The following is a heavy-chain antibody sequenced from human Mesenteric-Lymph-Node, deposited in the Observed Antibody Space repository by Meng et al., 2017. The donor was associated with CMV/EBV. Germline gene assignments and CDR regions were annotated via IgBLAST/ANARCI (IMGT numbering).Heavy chain of an antibody. CDR2: ISHDGSTK. CDR1: GFPFSFYP. J-gene: IGHJ6*02. Sequence: GGSLRLSCAASGFPFSFYPMHWVRQTPGKGLQWVSLISHDGSTKKYADSVEGRFTISRDNSKNTLYLQMNSLRAEDTAVYYCARGVVQMGPDVWGQGTTVTVSS. CDR3: ARGVVQMGPDV. D-gene: IGHD1-1*01. V-gene: IGHV3-30*04.